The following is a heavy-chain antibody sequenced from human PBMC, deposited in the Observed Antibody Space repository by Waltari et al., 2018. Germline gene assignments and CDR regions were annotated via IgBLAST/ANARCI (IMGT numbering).Heavy chain of an antibody. D-gene: IGHD2-2*01. V-gene: IGHV3-30-3*01. CDR2: ISYDGSNK. CDR1: GFTFRNHA. Sequence: QVQLGESGGGGVQPGGSLRLSWAAPGFTFRNHAMHWVRQAPGKGLEWVAVISYDGSNKYYADSVKGRFTISRDNSMNTLYLQVNSLRGEDTAVYYCARDLSSPDAYWGQGTLVTVSS. CDR3: ARDLSSPDAY. J-gene: IGHJ4*02.